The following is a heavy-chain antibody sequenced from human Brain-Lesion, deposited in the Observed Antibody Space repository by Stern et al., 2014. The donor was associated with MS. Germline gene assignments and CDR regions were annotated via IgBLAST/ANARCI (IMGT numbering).Heavy chain of an antibody. J-gene: IGHJ3*02. D-gene: IGHD3-22*01. CDR1: GASISSGTYF. V-gene: IGHV4-61*02. CDR3: ARAYYYDTSGDSDAFNI. Sequence: VQLVESDPGLVKPSQTLSLTCTVSGASISSGTYFWTWIRQPAGKGLEXIGRISPGGTPTYNPSLKSRVTIPQAPSKKESPLKLSSVTAADTAVYYCARAYYYDTSGDSDAFNIWGQGTQVTVSS. CDR2: ISPGGTP.